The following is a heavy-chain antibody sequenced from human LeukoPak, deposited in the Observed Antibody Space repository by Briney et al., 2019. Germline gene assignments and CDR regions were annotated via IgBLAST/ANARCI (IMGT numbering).Heavy chain of an antibody. V-gene: IGHV3-23*01. CDR1: GFTFSSYA. D-gene: IGHD3-10*01. CDR2: ISGSGGST. Sequence: GGSLRLSCAASGFTFSSYAMSWVRQAPGKGLEWVSAISGSGGSTYYADSVKGRFSISRDNSKNTLYLQMNSLRAEDTAVYYCAKGGATYSYGSGSYYKTPFDYWGQGTLVTVSS. J-gene: IGHJ4*02. CDR3: AKGGATYSYGSGSYYKTPFDY.